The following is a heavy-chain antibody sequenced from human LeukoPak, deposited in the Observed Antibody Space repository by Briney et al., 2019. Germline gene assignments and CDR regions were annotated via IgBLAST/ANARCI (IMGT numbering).Heavy chain of an antibody. CDR2: ISGSGGST. V-gene: IGHV3-23*01. J-gene: IGHJ4*02. Sequence: GGSLRLSCAASGFTFSSYAMSWVRQAPGKGLEWVSAISGSGGSTYYADSVRGRFTISRDNSKNTLYLQMNSLRAEDTAVYYCAKDRSWDSYFDYWGQGTLVTVSS. D-gene: IGHD1-26*01. CDR3: AKDRSWDSYFDY. CDR1: GFTFSSYA.